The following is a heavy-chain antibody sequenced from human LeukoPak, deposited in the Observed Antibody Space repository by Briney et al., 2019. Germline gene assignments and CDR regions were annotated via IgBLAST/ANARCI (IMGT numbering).Heavy chain of an antibody. CDR3: AGVKYSSTTAIAFDI. V-gene: IGHV3-21*01. Sequence: GGSLRLSCAASGFTFSSYSMNWVRQAPGKGLEWVSSISSSSSYIYYADSVKGRFTISRDNAKNSLYLQMNSLRAEDTAVYYCAGVKYSSTTAIAFDIWGQGTMVTVSS. CDR2: ISSSSSYI. J-gene: IGHJ3*02. CDR1: GFTFSSYS. D-gene: IGHD2-2*01.